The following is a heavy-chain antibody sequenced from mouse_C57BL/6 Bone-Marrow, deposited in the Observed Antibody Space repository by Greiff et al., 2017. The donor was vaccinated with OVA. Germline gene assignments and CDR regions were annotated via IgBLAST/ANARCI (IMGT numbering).Heavy chain of an antibody. J-gene: IGHJ1*03. CDR2: FYPGSGSI. D-gene: IGHD2-2*01. CDR1: GYTFAEYT. Sequence: VQLQQSGAELVKPGASVKLSCKASGYTFAEYTIHWVKQRSGQGLEWIGWFYPGSGSIKYNEKFKDKATLTADKSSSTVYMELSRLTSEDSAVYFCARHVKGLWLLYWYFDVWGTGTTVTVSS. V-gene: IGHV1-62-2*01. CDR3: ARHVKGLWLLYWYFDV.